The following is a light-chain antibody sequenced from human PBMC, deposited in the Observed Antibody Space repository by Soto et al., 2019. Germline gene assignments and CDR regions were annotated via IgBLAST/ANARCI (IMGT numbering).Light chain of an antibody. CDR1: QSVRNK. Sequence: EIVVTQSPATLSVSPGERVTLSCRASQSVRNKVAWYQQKPGQTPRVFIYDTSTRAADIPARFSGSGYGTYFTLTISSLQFEDFAVYYCQQYNIWRSITFGPGTRLE. CDR2: DTS. V-gene: IGKV3-15*01. CDR3: QQYNIWRSIT. J-gene: IGKJ5*01.